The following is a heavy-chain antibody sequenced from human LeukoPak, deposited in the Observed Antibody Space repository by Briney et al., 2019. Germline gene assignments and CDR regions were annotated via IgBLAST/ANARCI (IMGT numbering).Heavy chain of an antibody. Sequence: GGSLRLSCAASGFTFSSYAMSWVRQAPGKGLEWVSAISGSGGSTYYADSVKGRFTISRDNSKNTLYLQMNSLRAEDTAVYYCANTAAPPTYYYYYYMDVWGKGTTVTVSS. CDR2: ISGSGGST. CDR1: GFTFSSYA. CDR3: ANTAAPPTYYYYYYMDV. V-gene: IGHV3-23*01. J-gene: IGHJ6*03. D-gene: IGHD6-6*01.